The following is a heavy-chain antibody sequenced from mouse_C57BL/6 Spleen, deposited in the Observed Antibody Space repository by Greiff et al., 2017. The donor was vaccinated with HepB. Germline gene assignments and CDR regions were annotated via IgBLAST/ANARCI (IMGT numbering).Heavy chain of an antibody. Sequence: EVMLVESGPVLAKPSQTLSLTCSVTGYSITSDYWNWIRKFPGNKLEYMGYISYSGSTYYNPSLKSRISITRDTSKNQYYLQLNSVTTEDTATYYCARYAGYGSSYYAMDYWGQGTSVTVSS. J-gene: IGHJ4*01. CDR1: GYSITSDY. CDR2: ISYSGST. V-gene: IGHV3-8*01. CDR3: ARYAGYGSSYYAMDY. D-gene: IGHD1-1*01.